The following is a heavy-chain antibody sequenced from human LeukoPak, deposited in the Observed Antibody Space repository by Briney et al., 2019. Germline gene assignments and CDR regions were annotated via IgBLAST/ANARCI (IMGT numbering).Heavy chain of an antibody. D-gene: IGHD6-13*01. V-gene: IGHV4-59*01. CDR1: GGSISTY. CDR3: ASGFGSSWYDY. Sequence: SETLSLTCSVSGGSISTYWTWIRQPPGKGLEWIGYMYYSGSSNYNPSLRSRVTISGDTSKNQVSLILGSVTAADTAAYYCASGFGSSWYDYWGPGTLVSASS. J-gene: IGHJ4*02. CDR2: MYYSGSS.